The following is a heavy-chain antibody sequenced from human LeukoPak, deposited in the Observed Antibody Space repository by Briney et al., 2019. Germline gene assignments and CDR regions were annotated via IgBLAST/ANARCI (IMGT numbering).Heavy chain of an antibody. D-gene: IGHD1-7*01. V-gene: IGHV4-59*08. Sequence: SETLSLICTVSGGSISSYYWSWIRQPPGKGLEWIGYIYYSGSTNCNPSLKSRVTISVDTSKNQFSLKLSSVTAADTAVYYCARHPPRGITGTPSAFDYWGQGTLVTVSS. J-gene: IGHJ4*02. CDR1: GGSISSYY. CDR3: ARHPPRGITGTPSAFDY. CDR2: IYYSGST.